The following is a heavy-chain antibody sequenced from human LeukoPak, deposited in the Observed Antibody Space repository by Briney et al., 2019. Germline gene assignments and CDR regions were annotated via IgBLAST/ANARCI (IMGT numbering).Heavy chain of an antibody. V-gene: IGHV3-21*01. CDR2: ISSSSSYI. CDR1: GFTFSSYS. CDR3: ARVPWFDP. Sequence: PGGSLRLSCAAAGFTFSSYSMNRVRQAPGKGLEWVSSISSSSSYIYYADSVKGRFTISRDNAKNSLYLQMNSQRAEDTAVYYCARVPWFDPWGQGTQVTVSS. J-gene: IGHJ5*02.